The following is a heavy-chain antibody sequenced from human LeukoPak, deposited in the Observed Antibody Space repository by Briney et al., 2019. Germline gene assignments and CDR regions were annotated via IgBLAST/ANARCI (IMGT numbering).Heavy chain of an antibody. Sequence: SETLSLTCTVSGGSTSSSSYYWGWIRQPPGKGLEWIGSIYYSGSTYYNPSLKSRVTISVDTSKNQFSLKLSSVTAADTAVYYCARHAEGGPRGLAFDYWGQGTLVTVSS. CDR1: GGSTSSSSYY. J-gene: IGHJ4*02. CDR2: IYYSGST. D-gene: IGHD6-13*01. V-gene: IGHV4-39*01. CDR3: ARHAEGGPRGLAFDY.